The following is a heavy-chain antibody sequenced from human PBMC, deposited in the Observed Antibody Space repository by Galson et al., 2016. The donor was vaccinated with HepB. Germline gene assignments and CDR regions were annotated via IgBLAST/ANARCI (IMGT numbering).Heavy chain of an antibody. Sequence: SLRLSCAAPGLTFSTFPMHWVRQAPGRGLEWVATISYDGRKTYSADSVKGRFTVSRDNAKKTLTLQMSSLRLEDTAVYCCARAPRPYNYFYYGMDVWGQGTTVTVSS. V-gene: IGHV3-30*04. J-gene: IGHJ6*02. CDR2: ISYDGRKT. D-gene: IGHD4-11*01. CDR3: ARAPRPYNYFYYGMDV. CDR1: GLTFSTFP.